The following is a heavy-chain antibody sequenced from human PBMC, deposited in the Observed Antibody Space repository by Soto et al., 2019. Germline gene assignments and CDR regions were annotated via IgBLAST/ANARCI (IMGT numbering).Heavy chain of an antibody. CDR1: CGSFSGYD. J-gene: IGHJ4*02. Sequence: PLEPLSLTCAVFCGSFSGYDWSWIRQPPGKGLEWIGEINHSGSTNYNPSLKSRVTISVDTSKNQFSLKLSSVTAADTAVYYCASYGDYALDYWGQGTLGTVSS. CDR3: ASYGDYALDY. CDR2: INHSGST. D-gene: IGHD4-17*01. V-gene: IGHV4-34*01.